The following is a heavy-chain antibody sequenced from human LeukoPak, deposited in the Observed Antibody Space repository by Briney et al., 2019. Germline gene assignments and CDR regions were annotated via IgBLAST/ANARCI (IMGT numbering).Heavy chain of an antibody. D-gene: IGHD5-12*01. Sequence: SQTLSLTCAISGDSVSSNSAAWNWIRQSPSRGLEWLGRTYYRSKWYNDYAVSVKSRITINPDTSKNQFSLQLNSVTPEDTAVYYCAREKSGYDWSSYPVGVHLDYWGQGTLVTVSS. CDR2: TYYRSKWYN. CDR1: GDSVSSNSAA. CDR3: AREKSGYDWSSYPVGVHLDY. V-gene: IGHV6-1*01. J-gene: IGHJ4*02.